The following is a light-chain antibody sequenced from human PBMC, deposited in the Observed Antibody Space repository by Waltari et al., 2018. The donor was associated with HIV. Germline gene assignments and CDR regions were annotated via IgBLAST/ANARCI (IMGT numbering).Light chain of an antibody. CDR3: AAWDDSLAWV. V-gene: IGLV1-44*01. J-gene: IGLJ3*02. CDR2: SNN. Sequence: QSVLTQPPSASGTPGQRVTISCSGSSSHTGSTTVNWYQQLPGTAPKLLIYSNNQRPSGVPDRFSGSKSGTSASLAISGLQSEDEADYYCAAWDDSLAWVFGGGTKLTVL. CDR1: SSHTGSTT.